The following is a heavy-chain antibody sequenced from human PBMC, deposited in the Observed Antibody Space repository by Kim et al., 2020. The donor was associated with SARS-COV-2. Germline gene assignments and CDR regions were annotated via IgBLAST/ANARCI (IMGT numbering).Heavy chain of an antibody. J-gene: IGHJ4*02. V-gene: IGHV3-30*03. D-gene: IGHD1-7*01. Sequence: GGSLRLSCEVSGVTFRNYGMHWVRQAPGKGLEWVAVVSPDGNTRFYADSVKGRFTISRDDFMSTLYLQMSSLRGEDTAVYYCATEEHNWNFGDYWGQGTLVTVSS. CDR1: GVTFRNYG. CDR3: ATEEHNWNFGDY. CDR2: VSPDGNTR.